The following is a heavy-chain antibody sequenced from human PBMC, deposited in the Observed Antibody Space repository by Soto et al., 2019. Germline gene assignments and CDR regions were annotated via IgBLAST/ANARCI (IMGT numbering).Heavy chain of an antibody. CDR2: INPRGGSA. V-gene: IGHV1-46*03. D-gene: IGHD2-21*01. CDR3: TRVTIAGARNGFDI. CDR1: GYSFTSYY. Sequence: QVQLVQPEAEVKKPGASVTVSCKASGYSFTSYYILWVRQAPGQGLEWMGIINPRGGSASYAQKFQGRITMTRDTSTSTVYMELSSLRSEDKAVYYCTRVTIAGARNGFDIWGQGTMVTVSS. J-gene: IGHJ3*02.